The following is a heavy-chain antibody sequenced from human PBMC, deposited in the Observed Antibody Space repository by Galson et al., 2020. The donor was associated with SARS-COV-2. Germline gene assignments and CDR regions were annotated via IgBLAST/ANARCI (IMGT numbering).Heavy chain of an antibody. D-gene: IGHD3-9*01. J-gene: IGHJ2*01. V-gene: IGHV3-7*03. Sequence: GGSLRLSCAASGLTFSSYWESWVRQAPGKGQEGVANIKQDGSEKYYVDSVKGRITISRDHDKNSLYLQMNSLRAEDTAVYYCARAQRISDIYECLTRYSLCPFLCWGRGTLLSVSS. CDR3: ARAQRISDIYECLTRYSLCPFLC. CDR2: IKQDGSEK. CDR1: GLTFSSYW.